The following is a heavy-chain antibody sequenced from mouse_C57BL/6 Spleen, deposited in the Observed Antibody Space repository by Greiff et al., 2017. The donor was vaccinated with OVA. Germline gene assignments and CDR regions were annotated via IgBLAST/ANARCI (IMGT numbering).Heavy chain of an antibody. CDR3: ARKTDDDYDWFAY. D-gene: IGHD2-4*01. Sequence: QVQLKQSGPGLVQPSQSLSITCTVSGFSLTSYGVHWVRQSPGKGLEWLGVIWSGGSTDYNAAFISRLSISKDNYKSQVFFKMNSLQADDTAIYYCARKTDDDYDWFAYWGQGTLVTVSA. CDR2: IWSGGST. V-gene: IGHV2-2*01. CDR1: GFSLTSYG. J-gene: IGHJ3*01.